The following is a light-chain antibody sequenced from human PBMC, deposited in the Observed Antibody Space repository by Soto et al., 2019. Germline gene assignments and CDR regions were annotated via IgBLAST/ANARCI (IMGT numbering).Light chain of an antibody. J-gene: IGLJ1*01. CDR3: SSYSGTNYHYV. Sequence: QSVLTQPPSASGSFGQSVTISCTGTSSDVGGYNYVSWYQQHPGKAPKLMIYEVSERPSGVPDRFSGSKSGNTASLTVSGLQADDEADYYCSSYSGTNYHYVFGIGTKATVL. CDR2: EVS. V-gene: IGLV2-8*01. CDR1: SSDVGGYNY.